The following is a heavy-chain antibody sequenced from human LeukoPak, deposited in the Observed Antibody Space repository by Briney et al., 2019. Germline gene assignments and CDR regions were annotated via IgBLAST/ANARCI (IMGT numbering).Heavy chain of an antibody. CDR1: GGSISSGGYY. V-gene: IGHV4-31*03. Sequence: PSETMSLTCSVSGGSISSGGYYWSWIRQHPGKGLEWIGYIYYSGSTYYNPSLKSRVTISVDTSKNQFSLKLSSVTAADTAVYYCARGTYYYGSGSYPGVYRGQGTLVTVSS. D-gene: IGHD3-10*01. J-gene: IGHJ4*02. CDR3: ARGTYYYGSGSYPGVY. CDR2: IYYSGST.